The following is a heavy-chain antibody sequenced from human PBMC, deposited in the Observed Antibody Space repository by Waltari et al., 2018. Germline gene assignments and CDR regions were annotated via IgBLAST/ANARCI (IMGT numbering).Heavy chain of an antibody. CDR2: IYHSGST. V-gene: IGHV4-38-2*02. D-gene: IGHD2-15*01. J-gene: IGHJ4*02. CDR1: GYSISSGYY. CDR3: ARVDCSGGSCYLGD. Sequence: QVQLQESGPGLVKPSETLSLTCPVSGYSISSGYYWGWIRQPPGKGLEWIGSIYHSGSTYYNPSLKSRVTISVDTSKNQFSLKLSSVTAADTAVYYCARVDCSGGSCYLGDWGQGTLVTVSS.